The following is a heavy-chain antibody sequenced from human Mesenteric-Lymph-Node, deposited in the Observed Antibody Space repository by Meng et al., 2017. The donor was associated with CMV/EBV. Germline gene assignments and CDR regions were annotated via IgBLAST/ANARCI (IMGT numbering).Heavy chain of an antibody. CDR1: GGSFSGYY. CDR3: ARGEAYYYYYYGMDV. CDR2: INHSGST. Sequence: YGGSFSGYYWSWIRQPPGKGLEWIGEINHSGSTNYNPSLKSRVTISVDTSKNQFSLKLSSVTAADTAVYYCARGEAYYYYYYGMDVWGQGTTVTVSS. J-gene: IGHJ6*02. V-gene: IGHV4-34*01.